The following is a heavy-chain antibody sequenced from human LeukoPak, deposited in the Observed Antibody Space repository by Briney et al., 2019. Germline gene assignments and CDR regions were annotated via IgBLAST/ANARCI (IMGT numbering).Heavy chain of an antibody. J-gene: IGHJ4*02. Sequence: GGSLRLSCTASGFTFSSYGMHWVRQAPGRGLEWVAVIWYDGSNKYYADSVKGRFTISRDNSKNTLYLQMNSLRAEDTAVYYCARDHYGDSRGVDYWGQGTLLTVSS. D-gene: IGHD4-17*01. V-gene: IGHV3-33*01. CDR2: IWYDGSNK. CDR3: ARDHYGDSRGVDY. CDR1: GFTFSSYG.